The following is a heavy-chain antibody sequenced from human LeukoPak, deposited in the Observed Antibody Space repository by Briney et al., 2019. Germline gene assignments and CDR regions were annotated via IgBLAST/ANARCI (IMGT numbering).Heavy chain of an antibody. J-gene: IGHJ4*02. CDR3: ARVSGHLNFDY. D-gene: IGHD1-26*01. CDR2: IYSGGST. V-gene: IGHV3-66*02. CDR1: GFTASSNY. Sequence: GGSLRLSCAASGFTASSNYMSWVRQAPGKGLEWVSVIYSGGSTYYADSVKGRFTISRDNSKNTLYLQMNSLRAEDTAVYYCARVSGHLNFDYWGQGTLVTVSS.